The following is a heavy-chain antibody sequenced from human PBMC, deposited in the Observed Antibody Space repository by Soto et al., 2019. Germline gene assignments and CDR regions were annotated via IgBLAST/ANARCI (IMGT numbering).Heavy chain of an antibody. J-gene: IGHJ5*02. D-gene: IGHD3-22*01. Sequence: QVRLVQSGAEVRKPGSSVKVSCKASGGTFSSDGITWLRQAPGQGLEWMGGIIPMFGSAHYSENFEGRIKISADESTSTVYMEVRSLESEDTAVYYCARRDYSHNWFDPWGQGTQVTVSS. CDR1: GGTFSSDG. CDR2: IIPMFGSA. CDR3: ARRDYSHNWFDP. V-gene: IGHV1-69*01.